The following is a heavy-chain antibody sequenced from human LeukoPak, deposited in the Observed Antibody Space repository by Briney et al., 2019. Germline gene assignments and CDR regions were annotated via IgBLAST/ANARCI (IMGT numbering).Heavy chain of an antibody. D-gene: IGHD3-22*01. J-gene: IGHJ4*02. CDR3: ARHYYYDGYYDY. V-gene: IGHV4-38-2*02. CDR2: IYHSGST. Sequence: SETLSLTCTVSGYSISSGYYWGWIRQPPGQGLEWIGSIYHSGSTYYNPSLKSRVTISVDTSKNQFSLKLSPVTAADTAVYYCARHYYYDGYYDYWGQGTLVTVSS. CDR1: GYSISSGYY.